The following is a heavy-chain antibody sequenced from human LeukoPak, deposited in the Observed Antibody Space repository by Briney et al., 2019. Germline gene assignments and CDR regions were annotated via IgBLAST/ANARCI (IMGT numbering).Heavy chain of an antibody. D-gene: IGHD3-3*01. J-gene: IGHJ3*02. CDR1: GYTFTNYG. CDR3: ARALGYYDFWSGYGAFDI. Sequence: GASVKVSCTASGYTFTNYGISWVRQAPGQGLECMGWISAYNGNTNYAQMLQGRVTMTTDTSTNTAYMELRSLRSDDTAVYYCARALGYYDFWSGYGAFDIWGQGTMVTVSS. V-gene: IGHV1-18*01. CDR2: ISAYNGNT.